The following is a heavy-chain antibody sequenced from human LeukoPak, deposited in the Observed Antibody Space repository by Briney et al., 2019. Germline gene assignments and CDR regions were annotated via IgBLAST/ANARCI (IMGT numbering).Heavy chain of an antibody. CDR2: MYYSGST. J-gene: IGHJ4*02. CDR3: ARDYQGGYGDKTVDY. D-gene: IGHD5-18*01. Sequence: SETLSLTCSVSGGSISSYYWSWIRQPPGKGLEWIGYMYYSGSTNYNPSLKSRVTMSVDTSKNQFSLKLNSVTAADTAVYYCARDYQGGYGDKTVDYWGQGTLVTVSS. V-gene: IGHV4-59*01. CDR1: GGSISSYY.